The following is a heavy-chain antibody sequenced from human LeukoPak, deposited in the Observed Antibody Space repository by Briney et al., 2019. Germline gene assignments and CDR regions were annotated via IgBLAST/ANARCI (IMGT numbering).Heavy chain of an antibody. D-gene: IGHD6-19*01. CDR1: GGSISSSNW. J-gene: IGHJ4*02. CDR3: ARGGLYSSGWYGGDFDY. CDR2: IYHSGST. Sequence: SETLSLTCTVSGGSISSSNWWSWVRQPPGKGLEWIGEIYHSGSTNYNPSLKSRVTISVDKSKNQFSLKLSSVTAADTAVYYCARGGLYSSGWYGGDFDYWGQGTLVTVSS. V-gene: IGHV4-4*02.